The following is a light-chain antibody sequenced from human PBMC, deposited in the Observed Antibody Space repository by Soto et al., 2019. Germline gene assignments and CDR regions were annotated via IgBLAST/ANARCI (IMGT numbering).Light chain of an antibody. CDR1: SSDVGAYNY. CDR2: EDS. J-gene: IGLJ1*01. Sequence: QSALTQPPSASGSPGQSVTISCTGSSSDVGAYNYVSCYQQHPGKAPKVMIYEDSKRPSGLPDRFSGSNSGNTSSLTVSALQAEDDADYYCSSYSASNNFVFGTGTKLTVL. V-gene: IGLV2-8*01. CDR3: SSYSASNNFV.